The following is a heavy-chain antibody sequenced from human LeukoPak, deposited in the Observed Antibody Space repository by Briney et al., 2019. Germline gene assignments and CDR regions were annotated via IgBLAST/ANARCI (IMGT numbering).Heavy chain of an antibody. CDR2: IPYDGSNK. J-gene: IGHJ6*03. Sequence: GGSLRLSCAASGFTFSTYAMHWVRQAPGKGLEWVAVIPYDGSNKYYADSVKGRFTISRENSKNRLYLQMNSLRAEDTAVYYCAREHYFYHMDGWGEGTTVTVSS. CDR1: GFTFSTYA. V-gene: IGHV3-30*04. CDR3: AREHYFYHMDG.